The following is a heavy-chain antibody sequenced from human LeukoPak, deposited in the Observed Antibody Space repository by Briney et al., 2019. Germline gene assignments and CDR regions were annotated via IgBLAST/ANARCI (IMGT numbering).Heavy chain of an antibody. CDR3: AKLGTYSSRGWFDP. D-gene: IGHD6-19*01. J-gene: IGHJ5*02. CDR2: ISWNSGSI. Sequence: GRSLRLSCAASGFTLDDYAVHWVRQAPGKGLEWVSGISWNSGSIGYADSVKGRFTISRDNAKNSLYLQMNSLRAEDTALYYCAKLGTYSSRGWFDPWGQGTLVTVSS. CDR1: GFTLDDYA. V-gene: IGHV3-9*01.